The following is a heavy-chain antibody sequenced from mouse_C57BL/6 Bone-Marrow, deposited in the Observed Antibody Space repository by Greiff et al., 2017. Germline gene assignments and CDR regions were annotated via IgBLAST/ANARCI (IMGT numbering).Heavy chain of an antibody. D-gene: IGHD2-4*01. CDR1: GYTFTSYW. CDR2: IDPSDSYT. V-gene: IGHV1-69*01. Sequence: QVQLKQPGAELVMPGASVKLSCKASGYTFTSYWMHWVKQRPGQGLEWIGEIDPSDSYTNYNQKFKGKSTLTVDKSSSTAYMQLSSLTSEDSAVYYCARDYPYAMDYWDQGTAVTVSS. J-gene: IGHJ4*01. CDR3: ARDYPYAMDY.